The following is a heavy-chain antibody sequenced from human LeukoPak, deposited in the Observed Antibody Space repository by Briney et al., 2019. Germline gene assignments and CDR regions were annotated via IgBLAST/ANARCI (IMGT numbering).Heavy chain of an antibody. CDR2: IHADTGGT. V-gene: IGHV1-2*02. CDR3: ARGAPLNCDGYTCYLFYFDY. CDR1: GYTFSDYY. J-gene: IGHJ4*02. D-gene: IGHD2-15*01. Sequence: ASVKVSCKASGYTFSDYYIHWVRQAPGQGLEWMGWIHADTGGTNYGRQFQGRITMTRETSISTAYMELSGLRSDDMAVYYRARGAPLNCDGYTCYLFYFDYWGQGSLVTVSS.